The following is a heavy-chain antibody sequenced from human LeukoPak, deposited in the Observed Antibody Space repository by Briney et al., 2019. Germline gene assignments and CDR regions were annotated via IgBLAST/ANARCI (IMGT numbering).Heavy chain of an antibody. Sequence: PGGSLRLSCAASGFIFSSYVMTWVRQSPGKGLEWVSGISGSGDKTYYADSVTGRFTISRDNSKDTLYLQMNSLRADDTAVYYCAIGERFIDAFEFWGQGTMVTVSS. CDR2: ISGSGDKT. CDR1: GFIFSSYV. J-gene: IGHJ3*01. CDR3: AIGERFIDAFEF. V-gene: IGHV3-23*01.